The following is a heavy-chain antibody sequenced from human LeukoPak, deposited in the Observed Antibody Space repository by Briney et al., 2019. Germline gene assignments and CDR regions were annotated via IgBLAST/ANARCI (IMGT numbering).Heavy chain of an antibody. D-gene: IGHD6-13*01. J-gene: IGHJ6*02. Sequence: ASVKVSCKASGYTFTSYGISWVRQAPGQGLEWMGWIGAYNGNTNYAQKLQGRVTMTTDTSTSTAYMELRSLRSDDTAVYCCARALPSSSWFYYYYGMDVWGQGTTATVSS. CDR1: GYTFTSYG. CDR2: IGAYNGNT. V-gene: IGHV1-18*01. CDR3: ARALPSSSWFYYYYGMDV.